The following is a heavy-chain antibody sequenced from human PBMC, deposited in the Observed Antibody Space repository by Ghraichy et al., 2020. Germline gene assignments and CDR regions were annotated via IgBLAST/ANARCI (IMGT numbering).Heavy chain of an antibody. J-gene: IGHJ4*02. Sequence: GGSLRLSCAASGFTFSSYSMNWVRQAPGKGLEWVSSISSSSSYIYYADSVKGRFTISRDNAKNSLYLQMNSLRAEDTAVYYCARDTLEQKQQLVARFDYWGQGTLVTVSS. CDR2: ISSSSSYI. CDR3: ARDTLEQKQQLVARFDY. V-gene: IGHV3-21*01. CDR1: GFTFSSYS. D-gene: IGHD6-13*01.